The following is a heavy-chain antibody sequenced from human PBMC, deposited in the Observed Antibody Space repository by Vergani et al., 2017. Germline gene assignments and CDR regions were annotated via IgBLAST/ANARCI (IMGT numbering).Heavy chain of an antibody. V-gene: IGHV3-21*01. D-gene: IGHD1-26*01. CDR2: ISSSSSYI. CDR1: GFTFSSYS. Sequence: EVQLVESGGGLVKPGGSLRLSCAASGFTFSSYSMNWVRQAPGKGLEWVSSISSSSSYIYYADSVKGRFTISRDNAKNSLYLQMNSLRAEDTAVYYCARAWYSGSYYDDYWGQGTLVTVSS. CDR3: ARAWYSGSYYDDY. J-gene: IGHJ4*02.